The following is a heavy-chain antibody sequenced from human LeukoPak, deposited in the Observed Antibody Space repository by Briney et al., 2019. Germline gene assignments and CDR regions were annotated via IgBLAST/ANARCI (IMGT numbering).Heavy chain of an antibody. D-gene: IGHD3-9*01. J-gene: IGHJ4*02. CDR1: GHTFTGYY. Sequence: ASVKVSCKASGHTFTGYYMHWVRQAPGQGLEWMGWINPNSGGTNYAQKFQGRVTMTRDTSISTAYMELSRLRSDDTAVYYCARNYDILTGYSPTFSYWGQGTLVTVSS. V-gene: IGHV1-2*02. CDR3: ARNYDILTGYSPTFSY. CDR2: INPNSGGT.